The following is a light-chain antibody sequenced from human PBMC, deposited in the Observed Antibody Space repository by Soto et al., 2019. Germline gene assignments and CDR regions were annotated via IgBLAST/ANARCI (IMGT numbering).Light chain of an antibody. CDR2: EVN. J-gene: IGLJ1*01. CDR3: ISYTLDNTPYV. V-gene: IGLV2-14*01. Sequence: QSVLPQPASVSWSPGHSITIACTGTNSDVGGHNYVSWYQQHPGRAPKLIIYEVNYRPSGSSNRFSGSKSGNTASLTISGLQAEDEADYYCISYTLDNTPYVFGTGTKVTVL. CDR1: NSDVGGHNY.